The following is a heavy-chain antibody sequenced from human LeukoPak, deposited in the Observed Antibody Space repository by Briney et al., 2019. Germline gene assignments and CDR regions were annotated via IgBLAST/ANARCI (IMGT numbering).Heavy chain of an antibody. J-gene: IGHJ4*02. CDR1: GYSISSGYY. V-gene: IGHV4-38-2*02. CDR3: AREIGGWYYFDY. D-gene: IGHD6-19*01. CDR2: IYHSGST. Sequence: SETLSLTCTVSGYSISSGYYWGWIRQPPGKGLEWIGSIYHSGSTYYNPSLKSRATISVDTSKNQFSLKLSSVTAADTAVYYCAREIGGWYYFDYWGQGTLVTVSS.